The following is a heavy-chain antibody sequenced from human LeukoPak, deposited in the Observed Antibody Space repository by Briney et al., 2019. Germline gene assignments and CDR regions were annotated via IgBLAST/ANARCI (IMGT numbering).Heavy chain of an antibody. CDR1: GFTFSSYE. V-gene: IGHV3-48*03. CDR2: ISSSGSTI. Sequence: GGSLRLSCAASGFTFSSYEMNWVRQAPGKGLEWVSYISSSGSTIYYADSVKGRFTISRDNAKNSLYLQMNSLRAEDTALYYCARTKWELGPYAFDIWGQGTMVTVSS. J-gene: IGHJ3*02. CDR3: ARTKWELGPYAFDI. D-gene: IGHD7-27*01.